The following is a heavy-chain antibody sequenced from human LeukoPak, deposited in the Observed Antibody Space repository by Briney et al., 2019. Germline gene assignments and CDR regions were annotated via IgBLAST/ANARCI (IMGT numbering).Heavy chain of an antibody. CDR2: ISSSRSYI. CDR3: SRDGRGWLPDY. Sequence: GGSLRLSCAATGFTYSSYSMHWVRPAPGKGLAWVSSISSSRSYICYAASVKGRFTISRDNAKNSLYLQMNSLRAEDTAVYYCSRDGRGWLPDYWGQGTLVTVSS. V-gene: IGHV3-21*01. J-gene: IGHJ4*02. CDR1: GFTYSSYS. D-gene: IGHD5-24*01.